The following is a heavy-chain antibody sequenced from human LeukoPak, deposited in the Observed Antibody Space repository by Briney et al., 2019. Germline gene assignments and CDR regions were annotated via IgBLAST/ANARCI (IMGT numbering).Heavy chain of an antibody. CDR3: ARDPALYDILTGAYYYYYGMDV. D-gene: IGHD3-9*01. CDR2: ISAYNGNT. Sequence: ASVKVSCKASGGTFSSYAISWVRQAPGQGLEWMGWISAYNGNTNYAQKLQGRVTMTTDTSTSTAYMELRSLRSDDTAVYYCARDPALYDILTGAYYYYYGMDVWGQGTTVTVSS. J-gene: IGHJ6*02. V-gene: IGHV1-18*01. CDR1: GGTFSSYA.